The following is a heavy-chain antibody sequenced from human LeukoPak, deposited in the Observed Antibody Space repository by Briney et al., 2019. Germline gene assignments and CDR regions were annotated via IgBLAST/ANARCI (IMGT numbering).Heavy chain of an antibody. Sequence: PSETLSLTCTVSGGSISSGGYYWSWIRQHPGKGLEWIGYIYYSGSTYNNPSLKSRVTISVDTSKNQFSLKLSSVTAADTAVYYCARSVTFSHYYYYYGMDVWGQGTTVTVSS. CDR1: GGSISSGGYY. CDR2: IYYSGST. V-gene: IGHV4-31*03. J-gene: IGHJ6*02. CDR3: ARSVTFSHYYYYYGMDV. D-gene: IGHD5-18*01.